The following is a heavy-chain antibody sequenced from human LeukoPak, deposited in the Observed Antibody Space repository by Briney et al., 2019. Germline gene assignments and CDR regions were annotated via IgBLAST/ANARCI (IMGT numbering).Heavy chain of an antibody. Sequence: PGGSLRLSCAASGFTFSSYGMHWVRQAPGKGLEWVAVISYDGSNKYYADSVKGRFTISRDNSKNTLYLQMNSLRAEDTAVYYCAKDLPTTVVTRPPYYYYYGMDVWGQGATVTVSS. D-gene: IGHD4-23*01. CDR3: AKDLPTTVVTRPPYYYYYGMDV. V-gene: IGHV3-30*18. CDR1: GFTFSSYG. J-gene: IGHJ6*02. CDR2: ISYDGSNK.